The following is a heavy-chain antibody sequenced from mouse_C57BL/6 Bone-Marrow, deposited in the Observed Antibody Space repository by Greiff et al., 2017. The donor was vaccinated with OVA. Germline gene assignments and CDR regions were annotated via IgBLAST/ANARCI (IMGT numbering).Heavy chain of an antibody. CDR3: ARPTVVDYYAMDY. V-gene: IGHV5-17*01. CDR1: GFTFSDYG. J-gene: IGHJ4*01. Sequence: EVQRVESGGGLVKPGGSLKLSCAASGFTFSDYGMHWVRQAPEKGLEWVAYISSGSSTIYYADTVKGRFTISRDNAKNTLFLQMTSLRSEDTAMYYCARPTVVDYYAMDYWGQGTSVTVSS. CDR2: ISSGSSTI. D-gene: IGHD1-1*01.